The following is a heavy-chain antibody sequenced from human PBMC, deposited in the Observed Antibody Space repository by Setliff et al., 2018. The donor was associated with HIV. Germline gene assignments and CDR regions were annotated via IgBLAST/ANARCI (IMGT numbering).Heavy chain of an antibody. D-gene: IGHD6-19*01. CDR2: IRNDGSNK. CDR1: GFTFSGYG. Sequence: GGSLRLSCAASGFTFSGYGMNWVRQAPGKGLECVAFIRNDGSNKYYADSVKGRFTISRDDSKNTVYLQMNSLRAEDTAVYYCAKTSGWTTIDYWGQGTLVTVSS. J-gene: IGHJ4*02. CDR3: AKTSGWTTIDY. V-gene: IGHV3-30*02.